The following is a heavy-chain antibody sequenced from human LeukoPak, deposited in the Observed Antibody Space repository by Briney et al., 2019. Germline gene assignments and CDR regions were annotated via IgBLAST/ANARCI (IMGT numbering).Heavy chain of an antibody. CDR1: GFTFSSYE. Sequence: PGGALRLSCAASGFTFSSYEMTWVRQAPGKGLEWVSYISSSGSTIYYADSVKGRLSISRDNARNSLYLQMNSLRAEDTAVYYCARALYDSSGYYFDYWGQGTLVTVSS. D-gene: IGHD3-22*01. J-gene: IGHJ4*02. CDR3: ARALYDSSGYYFDY. V-gene: IGHV3-48*03. CDR2: ISSSGSTI.